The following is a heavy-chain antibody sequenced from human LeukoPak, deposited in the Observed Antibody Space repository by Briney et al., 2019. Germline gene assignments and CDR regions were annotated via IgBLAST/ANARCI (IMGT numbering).Heavy chain of an antibody. D-gene: IGHD2-2*01. Sequence: PSETLFLTCTVSGGSISSYYWSRIRQPPGKGLEWIDYIYYSGNTNYNPSLKSRVTMSVDTSKNQFSLKLSSVTAADTAVYYCARDLGYCSSTSCYNWFGHWGQGSLVTVPS. J-gene: IGHJ5*02. CDR3: ARDLGYCSSTSCYNWFGH. V-gene: IGHV4-59*01. CDR2: IYYSGNT. CDR1: GGSISSYY.